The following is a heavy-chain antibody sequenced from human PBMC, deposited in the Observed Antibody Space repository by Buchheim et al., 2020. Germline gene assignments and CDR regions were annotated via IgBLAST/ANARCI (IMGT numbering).Heavy chain of an antibody. CDR2: INHSGST. V-gene: IGHV4-34*01. D-gene: IGHD3-10*01. J-gene: IGHJ4*02. CDR3: ARGGSGGDDY. Sequence: VQLVESGGGLVQPGGSLRLSCAASGFTFSSYWMSWVRQAPGKGLEWIGEINHSGSTNYNPSLKSRVTISVDTSKNQFSLKLSSVTAADTAVYYCARGGSGGDDYWGQGTL. CDR1: GFTFSSYW.